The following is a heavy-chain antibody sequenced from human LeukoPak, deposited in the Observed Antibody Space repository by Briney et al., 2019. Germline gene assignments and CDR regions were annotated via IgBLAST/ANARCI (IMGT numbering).Heavy chain of an antibody. CDR3: ARVNELGNHYSFDY. Sequence: GGSLRLSCAASGFTFSDRYLDWVRQPPAQGLELVGRMRNKGKSYTTNYAASVKGRFTISRDDLKTSLYLQMNSLKIEDTAVYYGARVNELGNHYSFDYWGQGNLVTVSS. CDR2: MRNKGKSYTT. V-gene: IGHV3-72*01. CDR1: GFTFSDRY. D-gene: IGHD7-27*01. J-gene: IGHJ4*02.